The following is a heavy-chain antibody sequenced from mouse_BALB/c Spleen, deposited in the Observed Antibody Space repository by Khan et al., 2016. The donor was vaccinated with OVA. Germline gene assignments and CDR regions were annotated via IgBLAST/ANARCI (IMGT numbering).Heavy chain of an antibody. V-gene: IGHV5-6-3*01. Sequence: EVQLVESGGGLVQPGGSLKLSCAASGFTFSSYGMSWVRQTPDKRLELVATINSNGGSTYYLASVKGRFTISRDNAKNTLYLQMSSLKSEDTAMYYCERMGRAINWGQGTTLTVSS. CDR1: GFTFSSYG. CDR2: INSNGGST. J-gene: IGHJ2*01. CDR3: ERMGRAIN.